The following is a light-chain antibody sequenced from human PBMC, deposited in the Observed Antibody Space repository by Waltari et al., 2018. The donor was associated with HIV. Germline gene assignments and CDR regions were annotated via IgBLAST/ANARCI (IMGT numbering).Light chain of an antibody. V-gene: IGLV3-9*01. CDR2: KNI. CDR1: DIGTKN. CDR3: QVWDSSTVI. Sequence: SYQLTQPPSLSVATGQTATITCGGDDIGTKNVRWYQQSPGQAPLLVIFKNINRPSGIPERFSGSYPGNTAILTISAAQVADEADYYCQVWDSSTVIFGSGTTVTV. J-gene: IGLJ1*01.